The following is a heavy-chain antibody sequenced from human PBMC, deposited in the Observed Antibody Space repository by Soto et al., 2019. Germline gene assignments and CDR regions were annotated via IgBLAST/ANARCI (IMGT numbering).Heavy chain of an antibody. CDR3: ARDGRHYGSGSYPIDF. Sequence: LRLSCAASGVTFSIYGMNWVRQAPGKGLEWVAFIWYDGNNKYYADSVKGRFTISRDNSKNTLYLQMNSLRAEDTAVYYCARDGRHYGSGSYPIDFWGQGTMVTVYS. D-gene: IGHD3-10*01. J-gene: IGHJ4*02. CDR2: IWYDGNNK. V-gene: IGHV3-33*01. CDR1: GVTFSIYG.